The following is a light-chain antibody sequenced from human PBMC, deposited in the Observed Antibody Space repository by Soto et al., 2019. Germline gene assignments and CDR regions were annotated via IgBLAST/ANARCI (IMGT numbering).Light chain of an antibody. V-gene: IGKV1-33*01. CDR3: QQYDNFPL. CDR2: DAS. CDR1: QDISNY. J-gene: IGKJ4*01. Sequence: DIQMTQSPSSLSASVGDRVTITCQASQDISNYLNWYQQKVWKAPKLLIYDASNLQTGVPSRFSGGGSGTNFTFTISSLQPEDFATYYCQQYDNFPLFGGGTKVEIK.